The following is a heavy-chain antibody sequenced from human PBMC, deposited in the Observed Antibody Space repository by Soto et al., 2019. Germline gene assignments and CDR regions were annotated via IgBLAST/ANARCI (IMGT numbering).Heavy chain of an antibody. J-gene: IGHJ6*02. Sequence: KPSETLSLTCTVSGGSISSSSYYWGWIRQPPGKGLEWIGSIYYSGSTYYNPSLKSRVTISVDTSKNQFSLKLSSVTAADTAVYYCARSVAARLSQNFFYYYGMDVWGQGTTVTVSS. CDR2: IYYSGST. V-gene: IGHV4-39*01. CDR3: ARSVAARLSQNFFYYYGMDV. CDR1: GGSISSSSYY. D-gene: IGHD6-6*01.